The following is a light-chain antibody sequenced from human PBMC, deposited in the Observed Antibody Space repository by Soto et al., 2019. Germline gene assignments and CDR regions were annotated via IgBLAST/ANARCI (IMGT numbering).Light chain of an antibody. CDR2: GNS. V-gene: IGLV1-40*01. Sequence: QLVLTQPPSVSGAPGQRVTISCTGSSSNIGAGYDVYWYQQLPGTAPKLLIYGNSNRPSGVPDRFSGSKSDTSASLAITGLQAEDEADYYCQSYDSSLSGYWVFGGGTKLTVL. CDR1: SSNIGAGYD. CDR3: QSYDSSLSGYWV. J-gene: IGLJ3*02.